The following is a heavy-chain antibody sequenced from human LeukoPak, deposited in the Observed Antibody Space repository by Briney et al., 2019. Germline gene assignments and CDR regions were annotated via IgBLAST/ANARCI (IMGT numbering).Heavy chain of an antibody. V-gene: IGHV1-8*03. Sequence: GASVKVSCKASGYTFTTYDITWVRQATGQGLEWMGWMNPNSGNTAYAQKFQGRVTITRNTSISTAYMELSSLRSEDTAVYYCAREDYYDSGSNDYWGHGTLVTVSS. CDR1: GYTFTTYD. D-gene: IGHD3-22*01. CDR2: MNPNSGNT. CDR3: AREDYYDSGSNDY. J-gene: IGHJ4*01.